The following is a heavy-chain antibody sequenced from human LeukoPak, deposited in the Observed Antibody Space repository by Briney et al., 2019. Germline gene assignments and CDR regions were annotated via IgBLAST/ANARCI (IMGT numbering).Heavy chain of an antibody. CDR1: GFSLRTSGLW. V-gene: IGHV2-70*11. D-gene: IGHD3-22*01. J-gene: IGHJ4*02. CDR3: ARIIVDSSGYYYDY. Sequence: SGPKLVNPTQTLTLTCTFSGFSLRTSGLWVSWIGQPPGKALEWLARIDWDDDKYYSTSLKTRLTISKDTSKNQVVLTMTNMDPVDTATYYCARIIVDSSGYYYDYWGQGTLVTVSS. CDR2: IDWDDDK.